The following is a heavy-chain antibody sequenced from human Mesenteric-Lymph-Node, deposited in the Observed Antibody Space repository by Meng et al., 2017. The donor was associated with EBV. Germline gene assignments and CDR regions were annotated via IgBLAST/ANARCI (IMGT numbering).Heavy chain of an antibody. V-gene: IGHV3-21*01. CDR2: ISTSGSYI. J-gene: IGHJ4*02. D-gene: IGHD6-19*01. CDR3: ARVSGWYV. CDR1: GFTFSSYS. Sequence: EVQRVGSGGGLVKPGGSMRLSGAASGFTFSSYSMNWVRQAPGKGLEWVSSISTSGSYIYYADSVKGRFTISRDNDKNSVYLQMNSLRVEDTAVYYCARVSGWYVWGQGTLVTVSS.